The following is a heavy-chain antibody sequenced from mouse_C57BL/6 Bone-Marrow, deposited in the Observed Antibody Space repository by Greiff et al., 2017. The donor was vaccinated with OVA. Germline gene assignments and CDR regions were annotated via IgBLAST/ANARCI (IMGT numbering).Heavy chain of an antibody. V-gene: IGHV1-4*01. Sequence: VQLQQSGAELARPGASVKMSCKASGYTFTSYTMHWVKQRPGQGLEWIGYINPSSGYTKYNQKFKDKATLTADKSSSTAYMLLSSLTSEDSADYCCTRWGVTTRVDYWGQGTTLTVSS. J-gene: IGHJ2*01. CDR3: TRWGVTTRVDY. CDR1: GYTFTSYT. CDR2: INPSSGYT. D-gene: IGHD2-12*01.